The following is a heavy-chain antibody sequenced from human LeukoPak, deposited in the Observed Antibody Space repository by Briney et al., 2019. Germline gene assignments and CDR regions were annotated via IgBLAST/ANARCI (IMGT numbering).Heavy chain of an antibody. J-gene: IGHJ6*03. CDR3: ARDSLGFWSGTYYYYMDV. V-gene: IGHV1-2*02. CDR2: INPNSGGT. Sequence: ASVKVSCKASGYTFTGYYMHWVRQAPGQGLEWMGWINPNSGGTNYAQKFQGRVTMTRDTSISTAYMELSRLRSDDTAVYYCARDSLGFWSGTYYYYMDVWXXGTXVXVSS. CDR1: GYTFTGYY. D-gene: IGHD3-3*01.